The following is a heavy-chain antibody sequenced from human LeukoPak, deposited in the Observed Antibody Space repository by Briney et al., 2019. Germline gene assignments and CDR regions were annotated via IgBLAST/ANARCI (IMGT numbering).Heavy chain of an antibody. J-gene: IGHJ6*02. CDR3: AREERYCSGGSCYQTYGMDV. D-gene: IGHD2-15*01. CDR1: GGSVTSGSYY. V-gene: IGHV4-61*01. CDR2: IHYTGIT. Sequence: SETLSLTCSVSGGSVTSGSYYWGWIRQPPGKGLEWIGYIHYTGITDYNPSLKSRVTISLDTSKNRFSLKLSSVTAADTAVYYCAREERYCSGGSCYQTYGMDVWGQGTTVTVSS.